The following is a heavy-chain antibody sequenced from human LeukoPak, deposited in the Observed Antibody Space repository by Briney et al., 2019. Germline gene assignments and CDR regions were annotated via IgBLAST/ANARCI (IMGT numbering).Heavy chain of an antibody. D-gene: IGHD3-9*01. CDR1: GGSFSGYY. Sequence: SETLSLTCAVYGGSFSGYYWSWIRQPPGKGLEWIGEINHSGSTNYNPSLKSRVTISVDTSKNQFSLKLSSVTAADTAVYYCARQNYDILTGTWFDPWGQGTLVTVSS. J-gene: IGHJ5*02. CDR3: ARQNYDILTGTWFDP. CDR2: INHSGST. V-gene: IGHV4-34*01.